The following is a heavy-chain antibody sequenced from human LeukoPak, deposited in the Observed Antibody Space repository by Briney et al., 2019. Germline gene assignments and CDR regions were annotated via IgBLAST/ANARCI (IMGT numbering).Heavy chain of an antibody. CDR2: IYYSGST. Sequence: SETLSLTCTVSGGSISSYYWNWIRQPPGKGLEWIGYIYYSGSTNYNPSLKSRVTISVDTSKNQFSLKLSSVTAADRAVYFCARQLRGEAVAGHLQPFDYWGQGTLVTVSS. J-gene: IGHJ4*02. V-gene: IGHV4-59*08. CDR3: ARQLRGEAVAGHLQPFDY. CDR1: GGSISSYY. D-gene: IGHD6-19*01.